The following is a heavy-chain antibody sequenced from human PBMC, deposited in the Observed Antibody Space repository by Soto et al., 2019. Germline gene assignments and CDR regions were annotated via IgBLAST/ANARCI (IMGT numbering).Heavy chain of an antibody. D-gene: IGHD6-19*01. J-gene: IGHJ3*02. Sequence: SETLSLTCAVSGGSISSSNRWSWVRQPPGKGLEWIGEIYHSGSTNYNPSLKSRVTISVDKSKNQFSLKLSSVTAADTAVYYCARDEGAVAGTGIDAFDIWRQGTMVTVSS. CDR1: GGSISSSNR. V-gene: IGHV4-4*02. CDR2: IYHSGST. CDR3: ARDEGAVAGTGIDAFDI.